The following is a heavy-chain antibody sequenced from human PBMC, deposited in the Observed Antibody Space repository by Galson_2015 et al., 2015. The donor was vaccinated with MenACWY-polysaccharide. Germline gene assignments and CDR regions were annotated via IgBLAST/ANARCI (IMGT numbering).Heavy chain of an antibody. Sequence: CAISGDSVSSNSAAWSWIRQSPSRGLEWLGRTYYRSNWYNDYAISVKSRITINPDTSKNQFSLHLNSLRGEDTAVYYCAKDHTPKLSNWFDPWGQGTPVTVSS. CDR2: TYYRSNWYN. CDR3: AKDHTPKLSNWFDP. J-gene: IGHJ5*02. V-gene: IGHV6-1*01. D-gene: IGHD2/OR15-2a*01. CDR1: GDSVSSNSAA.